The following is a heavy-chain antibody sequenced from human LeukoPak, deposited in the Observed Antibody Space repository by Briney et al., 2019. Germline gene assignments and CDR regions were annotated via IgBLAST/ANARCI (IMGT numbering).Heavy chain of an antibody. D-gene: IGHD3-22*01. J-gene: IGHJ6*02. V-gene: IGHV3-23*01. Sequence: TGGSLRLSCAASGFTFSSYSMNWVRQAPGKGPEWVSGISDTGTRTYYADSVRGRFATSRDNSKSTLFLQMNSLRAEDTAVYYCAKYYFDNRGNYYFFHYGLDVWGQGTTVTVSS. CDR3: AKYYFDNRGNYYFFHYGLDV. CDR2: ISDTGTRT. CDR1: GFTFSSYS.